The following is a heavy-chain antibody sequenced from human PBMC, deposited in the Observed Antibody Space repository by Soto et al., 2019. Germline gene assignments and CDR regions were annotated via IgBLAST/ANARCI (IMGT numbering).Heavy chain of an antibody. V-gene: IGHV3-23*01. CDR2: ISGSGGST. CDR1: GLTFSSYA. Sequence: GGSLRLSCAASGLTFSSYAMSWVRQAPGKGLEWVSAISGSGGSTYYADSVKGRFTISRDNSKNTLYLQMNSLRAEDTAVYYCAKDGLFEWLLYSNYYYYYGMDVWGQGTTVTVSS. J-gene: IGHJ6*02. D-gene: IGHD3-3*01. CDR3: AKDGLFEWLLYSNYYYYYGMDV.